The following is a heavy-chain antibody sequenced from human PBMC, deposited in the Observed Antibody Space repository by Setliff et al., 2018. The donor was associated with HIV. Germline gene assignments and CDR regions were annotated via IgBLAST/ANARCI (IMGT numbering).Heavy chain of an antibody. Sequence: PGGSLRLSCAASGFTFDDYGMSWVRQAPGKGLEWVCGINWNGGSTGCADSVKGRFSISRDNAKNALYLQMNGLRDEDTAVYYCAREKFENGDYEFVSTFDSWGQGTLVTVSS. D-gene: IGHD4-17*01. CDR1: GFTFDDYG. V-gene: IGHV3-20*04. CDR2: INWNGGST. J-gene: IGHJ4*02. CDR3: AREKFENGDYEFVSTFDS.